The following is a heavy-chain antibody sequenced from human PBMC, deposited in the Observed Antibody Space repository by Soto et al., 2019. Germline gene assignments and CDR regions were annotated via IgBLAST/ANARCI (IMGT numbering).Heavy chain of an antibody. J-gene: IGHJ4*02. Sequence: ASVKVSCKASGYTFTSYAMHWVRQAPGQRLEWMGWINAGNGNTKYSQKFQGRVTITRDTSASTAYMELSSLRSEDTAVYYCARASVAPVECDYWGQGTLVTVSS. V-gene: IGHV1-3*01. CDR3: ARASVAPVECDY. CDR2: INAGNGNT. CDR1: GYTFTSYA.